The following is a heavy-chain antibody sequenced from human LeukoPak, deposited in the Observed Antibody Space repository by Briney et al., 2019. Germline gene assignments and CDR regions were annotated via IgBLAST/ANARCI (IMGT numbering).Heavy chain of an antibody. CDR3: ARYTGSNQRYFDY. D-gene: IGHD1-26*01. Sequence: SETLSLTCTVSGGSISSGDYYWSWIRQPPGKGLEWIGYIHYSGSTYYNPSLKSRVTISVDTSKNQFSLKLSSVTAADTAVYYCARYTGSNQRYFDYWGQGTLVTVSS. V-gene: IGHV4-30-4*01. CDR1: GGSISSGDYY. CDR2: IHYSGST. J-gene: IGHJ4*02.